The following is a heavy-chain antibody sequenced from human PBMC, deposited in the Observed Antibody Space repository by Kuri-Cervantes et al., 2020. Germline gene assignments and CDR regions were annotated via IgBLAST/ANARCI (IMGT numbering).Heavy chain of an antibody. CDR2: MTGNSAAK. CDR3: ARENSGSYPIDY. Sequence: GESLKISCIASGLNFPIYSMNWVRQAPGKGPEWVAYMTGNSAAKYYADSVRGRFTISRDNSKNTLYLQMNSLRAEDTAVYYCARENSGSYPIDYWGQGTLVTVSS. V-gene: IGHV3-48*01. J-gene: IGHJ4*02. CDR1: GLNFPIYS. D-gene: IGHD1-26*01.